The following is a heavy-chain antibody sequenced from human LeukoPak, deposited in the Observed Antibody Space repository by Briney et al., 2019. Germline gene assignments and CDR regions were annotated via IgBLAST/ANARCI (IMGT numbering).Heavy chain of an antibody. D-gene: IGHD4-23*01. CDR1: GFDISYNY. CDR2: IHTGGTT. Sequence: GGSLRLSCVASGFDISYNYVGWVRQAPGKGLEWVSVIHTGGTTHYADSVKGRFTISKDNSNNTVFLQMNSVRVEDTAVYYCARDRTPEYGMDVWGQGTTVTVSS. V-gene: IGHV3-53*01. J-gene: IGHJ6*02. CDR3: ARDRTPEYGMDV.